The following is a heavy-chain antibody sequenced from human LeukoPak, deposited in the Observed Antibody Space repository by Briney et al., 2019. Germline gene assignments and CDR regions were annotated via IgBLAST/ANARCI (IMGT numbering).Heavy chain of an antibody. Sequence: ASVKVSCKASGYTFTVYYMHWVRQAPGQGLEWMGWINPNSGGTNYAQKFQGRVTMTRDTSISTAYMELSRLRSDDTAVYYCARDDSLGATYYYWGQGTLVTVSS. V-gene: IGHV1-2*02. D-gene: IGHD1-26*01. CDR1: GYTFTVYY. CDR2: INPNSGGT. CDR3: ARDDSLGATYYY. J-gene: IGHJ4*02.